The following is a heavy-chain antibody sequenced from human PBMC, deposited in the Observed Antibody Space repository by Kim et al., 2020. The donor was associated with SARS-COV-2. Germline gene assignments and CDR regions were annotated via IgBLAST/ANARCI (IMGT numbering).Heavy chain of an antibody. Sequence: SETLSLTCTVSGGSISSSSYYWGWIRQPPGKGLEWIGSIYYSGSTYYNPSLKSRVTISVDTSKNQFSLKLSSVTAADTAVYYCARSSGYYKGYLDYWGQGTLVTVSS. J-gene: IGHJ4*02. CDR3: ARSSGYYKGYLDY. CDR2: IYYSGST. CDR1: GGSISSSSYY. D-gene: IGHD3-22*01. V-gene: IGHV4-39*01.